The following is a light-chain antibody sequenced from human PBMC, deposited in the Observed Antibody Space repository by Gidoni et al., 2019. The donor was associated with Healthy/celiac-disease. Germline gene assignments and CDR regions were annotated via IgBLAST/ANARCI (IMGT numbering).Light chain of an antibody. CDR2: GAS. Sequence: EIVMTQSPATLSVSPGERATLSCRASQSVSSNLAWYQQKPGQAPRLLIYGASTRATGIPARFSGSGSGTEFTLTISSLQSEDFAVYYCQQYNNWNKTFXXXTKVEIK. CDR3: QQYNNWNKT. CDR1: QSVSSN. V-gene: IGKV3-15*01. J-gene: IGKJ1*01.